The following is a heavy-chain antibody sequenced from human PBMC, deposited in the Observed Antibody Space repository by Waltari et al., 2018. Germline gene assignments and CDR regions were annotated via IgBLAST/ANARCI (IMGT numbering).Heavy chain of an antibody. D-gene: IGHD6-19*01. Sequence: EVQLVESGGGVIQPGGSLSLSCAVSGFTVSNNYMSWIRQVPGKGLGWVSGLYSGGSTYYAVSVKGRFAVSRDNSKNTLYLQMDSLRAEDTAVYYCARDLGYTSGHGMDGWGQGTTGTVSS. CDR1: GFTVSNNY. V-gene: IGHV3-53*01. CDR3: ARDLGYTSGHGMDG. J-gene: IGHJ6*02. CDR2: LYSGGST.